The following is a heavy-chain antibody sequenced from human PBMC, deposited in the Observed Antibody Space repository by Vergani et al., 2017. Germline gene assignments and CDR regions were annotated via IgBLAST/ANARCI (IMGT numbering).Heavy chain of an antibody. CDR1: GFTFIDYY. J-gene: IGHJ6*03. V-gene: IGHV3-11*06. Sequence: QVQLVESGGGLVKPGGSLRLSCAASGFTFIDYYMSWIRQAPGRGLEWVSYISSSSSYTNYADSVKGRFTISRDNAKNSLYLQMNSLRAEETDVYYCAREVREYCGGDCYCRGDYYYYMDVWGKGTTVTVSS. CDR3: AREVREYCGGDCYCRGDYYYYMDV. D-gene: IGHD2-21*01. CDR2: ISSSSSYT.